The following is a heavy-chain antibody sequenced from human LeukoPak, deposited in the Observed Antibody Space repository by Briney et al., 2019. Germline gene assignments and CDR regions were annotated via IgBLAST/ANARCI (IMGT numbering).Heavy chain of an antibody. V-gene: IGHV4-59*01. Sequence: PSETLSLTCTVSGGSITNYYWSWIRQPPGKGLELVGYIHYSGSTYSSPSLRSRVTISVDMSRSEFSLKLTSVTAADTAVYYCARGSDGDSLSNWGQGTLVTVSS. D-gene: IGHD2-21*02. CDR1: GGSITNYY. CDR2: IHYSGST. J-gene: IGHJ4*02. CDR3: ARGSDGDSLSN.